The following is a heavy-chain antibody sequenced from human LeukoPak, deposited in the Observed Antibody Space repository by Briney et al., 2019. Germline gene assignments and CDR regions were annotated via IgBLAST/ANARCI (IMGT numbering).Heavy chain of an antibody. J-gene: IGHJ4*02. CDR3: ARGGAYSYGYVGY. CDR1: GFTFSSYW. Sequence: GGSLRLSCAASGFTFSSYWMHWVRHPPGKGLVWVSCINSHGSTTGYADSVKGRFTISRDNAKNTVYLQLNSLRAEDTAVYYCARGGAYSYGYVGYWGQGTLVTVSS. D-gene: IGHD5-18*01. V-gene: IGHV3-74*01. CDR2: INSHGSTT.